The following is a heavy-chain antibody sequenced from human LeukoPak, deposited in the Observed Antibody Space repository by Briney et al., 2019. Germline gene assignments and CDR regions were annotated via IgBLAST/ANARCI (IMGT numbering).Heavy chain of an antibody. CDR1: GGSFSGYY. V-gene: IGHV4-31*11. CDR2: IYYSGST. D-gene: IGHD2-21*01. J-gene: IGHJ4*02. CDR3: ARGVIAPDY. Sequence: SETLSLTCAVYGGSFSGYYWSWIRQHPGKGLEWIGYIYYSGSTYYNPSLKSRVTISVDTSKNQFSLKLSSVTAADTAVYYCARGVIAPDYWGQGTLVTVSS.